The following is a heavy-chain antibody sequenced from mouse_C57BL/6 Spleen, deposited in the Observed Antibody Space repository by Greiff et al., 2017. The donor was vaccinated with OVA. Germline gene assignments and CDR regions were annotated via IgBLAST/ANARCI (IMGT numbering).Heavy chain of an antibody. CDR2: IRLNSDNYAT. CDR3: TGEEAAPFDY. CDR1: GFTFSNYW. Sequence: EVKLEESGGGLVQPGGSMKLSCVASGFTFSNYWMNWVRQSPEKGLVWVAQIRLNSDNYATHYAESVKGRFTISRDDSKSSVYLQMNNLRAEDTGIYYCTGEEAAPFDYWGQGTTLTVSS. D-gene: IGHD6-1*01. V-gene: IGHV6-3*01. J-gene: IGHJ2*01.